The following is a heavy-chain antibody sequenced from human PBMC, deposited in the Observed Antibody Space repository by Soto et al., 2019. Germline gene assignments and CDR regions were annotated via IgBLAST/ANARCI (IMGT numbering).Heavy chain of an antibody. J-gene: IGHJ6*02. CDR3: ARVVTMDRDYGMDV. CDR2: IYYSGST. CDR1: GGSISSGGYY. D-gene: IGHD3-10*01. V-gene: IGHV4-31*03. Sequence: SETLSLTCTVSGGSISSGGYYWSWIRQHPGKGLEWIGYIYYSGSTYYNPSLKSRVTISVDTSKNQFSLKLRSVTAADTAVYYCARVVTMDRDYGMDVWGQGTTVPVSS.